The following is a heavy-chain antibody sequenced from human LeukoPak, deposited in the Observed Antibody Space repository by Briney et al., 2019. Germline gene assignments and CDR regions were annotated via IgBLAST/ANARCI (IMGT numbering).Heavy chain of an antibody. J-gene: IGHJ5*02. D-gene: IGHD2-21*02. Sequence: SQTLSLTCAVSGGSISSGGYSWSWIRQPPGRGLEWIGYIYHSGSTYYNPSLKSRVTISVDRSKNQFSLKLSSVTAADTAVYYRARLVVTAESNRFQPWGQGTLVTVSS. CDR2: IYHSGST. CDR1: GGSISSGGYS. CDR3: ARLVVTAESNRFQP. V-gene: IGHV4-30-2*01.